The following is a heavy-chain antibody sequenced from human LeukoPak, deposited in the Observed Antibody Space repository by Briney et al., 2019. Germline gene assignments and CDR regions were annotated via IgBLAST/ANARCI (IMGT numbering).Heavy chain of an antibody. CDR1: GRAFTRYA. J-gene: IGHJ5*02. CDR3: AKGSGINHYHWIDP. V-gene: IGHV3-23*01. D-gene: IGHD6-13*01. Sequence: GGSLRLSCVASGRAFTRYAMSWVRQAPGKGLEWVSAISGGGETTYYADSVKGRFTISRDNSNNTLYLQMNSLRAEDTALYYCAKGSGINHYHWIDPWGQGTQVTVSS. CDR2: ISGGGETT.